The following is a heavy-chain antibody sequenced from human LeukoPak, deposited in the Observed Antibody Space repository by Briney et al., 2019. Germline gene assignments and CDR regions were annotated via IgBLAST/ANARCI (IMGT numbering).Heavy chain of an antibody. Sequence: GGSLRLSCAAPGFTFSSYSMNWVRQAPGKGLEWVSSISSSSSYIYYADSVKGRFTISRDNAKNSLYLQMNSLRAEDTAVYYCARGMGYCSSTSCPFDYWGQGTLVTVSS. D-gene: IGHD2-2*01. CDR2: ISSSSSYI. J-gene: IGHJ4*02. CDR1: GFTFSSYS. V-gene: IGHV3-21*01. CDR3: ARGMGYCSSTSCPFDY.